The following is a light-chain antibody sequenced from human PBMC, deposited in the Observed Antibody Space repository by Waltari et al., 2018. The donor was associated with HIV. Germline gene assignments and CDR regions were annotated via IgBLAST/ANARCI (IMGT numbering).Light chain of an antibody. J-gene: IGKJ4*01. V-gene: IGKV3-15*01. CDR3: QQYNTWLT. CDR1: HSISSN. CDR2: GAS. Sequence: EIVMTQSPATLSVSPGQTARLSWRASHSISSNLAWYQQSPGQPPRLLIYGASTRATGIPARFSGSGSGTEFTLTITSPQSEDFAVYYCQQYNTWLTFGGGTKVEI.